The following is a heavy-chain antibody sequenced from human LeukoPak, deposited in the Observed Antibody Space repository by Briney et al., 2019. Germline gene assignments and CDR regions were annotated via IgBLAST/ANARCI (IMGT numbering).Heavy chain of an antibody. V-gene: IGHV6-1*01. CDR1: GDSVSNNSIA. J-gene: IGHJ4*02. Sequence: SQTLSLTCAISGDSVSNNSIAWNWIRQSPSRGLEWLGRTYYRSKWYYEYALSVRSRISINPDTSKNQFSLQLNSVTPEDTAVYYCARGYSLKYWGQGTLVTVSS. CDR2: TYYRSKWYY. D-gene: IGHD1-26*01. CDR3: ARGYSLKY.